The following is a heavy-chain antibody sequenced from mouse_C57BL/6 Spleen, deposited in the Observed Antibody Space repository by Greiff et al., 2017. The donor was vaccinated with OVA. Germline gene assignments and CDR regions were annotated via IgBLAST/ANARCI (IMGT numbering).Heavy chain of an antibody. Sequence: EVHLVESGGDLVKPGGSLKLSCAASGFTFSSYGMSWVRQTPDKRLEWVATISSGGSYTYYPDSVKGRFTISRDNAKNTLYLQMSSLTSEDTAMYYCARQEGYDVRAWFAYWGQGTLVTVSA. V-gene: IGHV5-6*01. CDR3: ARQEGYDVRAWFAY. J-gene: IGHJ3*01. CDR1: GFTFSSYG. D-gene: IGHD2-2*01. CDR2: ISSGGSYT.